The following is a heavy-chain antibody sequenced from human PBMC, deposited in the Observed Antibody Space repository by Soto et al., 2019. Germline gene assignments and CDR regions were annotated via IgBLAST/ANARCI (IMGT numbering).Heavy chain of an antibody. Sequence: FSRSLMTSGPSETGKGLEWVSAISGSAEITYYADSVKGRFTISRDNSINMLYLQMNSLRTEDTAVYFSTHTREYGVYDGYDISGQGAMV. CDR2: ISGSAEIT. D-gene: IGHD4-17*01. V-gene: IGHV3-23*01. CDR3: THTREYGVYDGYDI. J-gene: IGHJ3*02. CDR1: FSRSL.